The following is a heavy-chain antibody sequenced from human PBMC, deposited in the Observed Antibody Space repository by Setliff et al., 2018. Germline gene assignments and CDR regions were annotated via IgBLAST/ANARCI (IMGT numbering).Heavy chain of an antibody. D-gene: IGHD2-15*01. J-gene: IGHJ4*02. Sequence: PGGSLRLSCAASGFTFSTYALSWVRQAPGKGPEWVSTITGNGNSLYYADSVKGRFTISRDNSKNTLYLQMNSLRPEDTAVYYCARTCSGSGCYAGLESWGQGTPVTVSS. CDR2: ITGNGNSL. CDR3: ARTCSGSGCYAGLES. CDR1: GFTFSTYA. V-gene: IGHV3-23*01.